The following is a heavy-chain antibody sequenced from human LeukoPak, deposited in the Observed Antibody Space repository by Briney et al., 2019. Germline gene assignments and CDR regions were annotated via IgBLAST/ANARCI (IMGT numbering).Heavy chain of an antibody. D-gene: IGHD3-16*01. V-gene: IGHV3-48*02. CDR1: AFTFSTFS. CDR2: IDSSSTTI. CDR3: ARAPMIRRLITSFDQ. Sequence: GGSLRLSCAASAFTFSTFSMSWVRQAPGKGLKWVSYIDSSSTTIYYADSVRGRFTISRDNAEDTLYLQMDSLRDEDTAVYYCARAPMIRRLITSFDQWGQGILVTVPS. J-gene: IGHJ4*02.